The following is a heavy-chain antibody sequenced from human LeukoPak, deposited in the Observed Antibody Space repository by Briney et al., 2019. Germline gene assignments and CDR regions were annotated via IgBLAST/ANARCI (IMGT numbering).Heavy chain of an antibody. CDR2: ISSSTTTI. V-gene: IGHV3-48*01. D-gene: IGHD2-15*01. J-gene: IGHJ4*02. CDR1: GFIFIIYN. CDR3: ATRDKRNSVIDY. Sequence: PGGSLRLSCAPSGFIFIIYNVMGVCQAPGKGLEWVSYISSSTTTIYYADSVKDRFTICRDNAQNSLYLQMNSLRADDTAVYYCATRDKRNSVIDYWGQGTLVTVSS.